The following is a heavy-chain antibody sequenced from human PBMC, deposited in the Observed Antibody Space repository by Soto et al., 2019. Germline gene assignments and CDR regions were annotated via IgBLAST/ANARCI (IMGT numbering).Heavy chain of an antibody. Sequence: EVQLVESGGGLVQPGGSRRLAFAASGFTFRDYGMSWVPKAPGKGLGCVANLKTDGSEKYYVDPVKGRFTISRDNAKNSLYLQMNSLRAEDTAVYYCASSMGRGGNDYWGQGTLVAVSS. J-gene: IGHJ4*02. CDR2: LKTDGSEK. CDR3: ASSMGRGGNDY. D-gene: IGHD3-10*01. V-gene: IGHV3-7*05. CDR1: GFTFRDYG.